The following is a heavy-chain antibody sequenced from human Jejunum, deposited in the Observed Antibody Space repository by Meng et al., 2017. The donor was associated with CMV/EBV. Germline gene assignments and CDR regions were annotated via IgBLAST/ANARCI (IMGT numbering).Heavy chain of an antibody. J-gene: IGHJ4*02. CDR3: ARDSPLDGYSLLDY. Sequence: QVQLVQSGSELNQPGASVKVACRPSGYTFTSYAINWVRQAPGQGPDWMGWIDPNTGNPTYDQGFTGRFVFSLDTSVSTAYLQINSLRADDTAVYYCARDSPLDGYSLLDYWGQGTLVTVSS. CDR1: GYTFTSYA. D-gene: IGHD5-24*01. CDR2: IDPNTGNP. V-gene: IGHV7-4-1*02.